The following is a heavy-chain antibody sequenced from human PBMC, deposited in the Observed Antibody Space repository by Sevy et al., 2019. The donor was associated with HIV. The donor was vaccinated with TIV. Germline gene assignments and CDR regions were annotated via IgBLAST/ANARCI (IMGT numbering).Heavy chain of an antibody. CDR2: ISDSGST. D-gene: IGHD3-9*01. CDR1: GDSMSTYY. Sequence: SETLSLTCTVSGDSMSTYYWNWIRQPPGKGLEWIGYISDSGSTSYSPSLKSRVTISVDTSKNQFSLKLSSMTAADTAVYFCARDLFDHGAFDIWGPGTLVTVSS. V-gene: IGHV4-59*01. J-gene: IGHJ3*02. CDR3: ARDLFDHGAFDI.